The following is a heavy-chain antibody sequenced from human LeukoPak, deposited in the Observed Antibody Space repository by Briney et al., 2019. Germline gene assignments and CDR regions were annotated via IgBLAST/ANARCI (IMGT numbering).Heavy chain of an antibody. V-gene: IGHV5-51*01. J-gene: IGHJ4*02. CDR1: GYSFNDYW. CDR2: IYPGDSDT. D-gene: IGHD2-15*01. Sequence: RGESLKISCKGSGYSFNDYWIGWVRQMPGKGLEWMGIIYPGDSDTRYSPSFQGQVTISADKSISTAYLQWSSLKASDTAMYYCARLKGCSGGGCYSAGSDIDYWGQGTLVTVSS. CDR3: ARLKGCSGGGCYSAGSDIDY.